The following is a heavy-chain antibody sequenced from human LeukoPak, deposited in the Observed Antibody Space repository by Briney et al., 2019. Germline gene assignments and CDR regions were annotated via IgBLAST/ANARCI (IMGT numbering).Heavy chain of an antibody. CDR2: ISSSGSTI. CDR1: GFTFSSYE. J-gene: IGHJ6*02. D-gene: IGHD3-10*01. Sequence: GGSLSLSCAASGFTFSSYEMNWVRQAPGKGLEWVSYISSSGSTIYYADSVKGRFTISRDNSKNTLYLQMNSLRAEDTAVYYCAKDLTDYYGSGSLYYYGMDVWGQGTTVTVSS. V-gene: IGHV3-48*03. CDR3: AKDLTDYYGSGSLYYYGMDV.